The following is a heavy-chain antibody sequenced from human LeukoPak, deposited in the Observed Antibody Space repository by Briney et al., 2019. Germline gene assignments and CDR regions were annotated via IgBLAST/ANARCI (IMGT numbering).Heavy chain of an antibody. CDR3: AKEGRWAYNWFDP. CDR1: GFTFSDYA. Sequence: GGSLRLSCAVSGFTFSDYAMSWVRQAPGKGLEWVSGISGSGDRTYYADSVKGRFTISRDNFNNMLYLQMNSSRAEDTAVYYCAKEGRWAYNWFDPWGQGTLVTVSS. V-gene: IGHV3-23*01. CDR2: ISGSGDRT. D-gene: IGHD4-23*01. J-gene: IGHJ5*02.